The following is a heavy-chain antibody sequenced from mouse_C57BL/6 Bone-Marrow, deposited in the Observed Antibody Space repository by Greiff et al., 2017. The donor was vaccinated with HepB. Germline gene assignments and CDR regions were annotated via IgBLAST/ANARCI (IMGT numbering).Heavy chain of an antibody. J-gene: IGHJ1*03. Sequence: EVNVVESGGGLVQSGRSLRLSCATSGFTFSDFYMEWVRQAPGKGLEWIAASRNKANDYTTEYSASVKGRFIVSRDTSQSILYLQMNALRAEDTAIYYCARDADGYSYFDVWGTGTTVTVSS. D-gene: IGHD2-3*01. V-gene: IGHV7-1*01. CDR2: SRNKANDYTT. CDR1: GFTFSDFY. CDR3: ARDADGYSYFDV.